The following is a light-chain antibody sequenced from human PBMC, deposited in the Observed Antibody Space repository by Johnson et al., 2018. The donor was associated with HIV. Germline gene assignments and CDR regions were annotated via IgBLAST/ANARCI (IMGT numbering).Light chain of an antibody. J-gene: IGLJ1*01. V-gene: IGLV1-51*01. Sequence: QSVLTQPPSVSVAPGQKVTISCSGSSSNIGNNYISWYQQLPGTAPKLLIYDDNKRPLGIPDRFSGSKSGTSATLDITGLQTGDEADYYCGTWDSSLSAGGYVFGTGTKVTVL. CDR3: GTWDSSLSAGGYV. CDR1: SSNIGNNY. CDR2: DDN.